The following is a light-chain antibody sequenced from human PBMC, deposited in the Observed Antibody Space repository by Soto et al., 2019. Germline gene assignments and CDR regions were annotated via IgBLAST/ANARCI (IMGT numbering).Light chain of an antibody. CDR1: QSVSSN. CDR2: GAS. J-gene: IGKJ4*01. Sequence: EIVMTQSPATLSVSPGERATLSCRASQSVSSNLACYQQKPGQAPRLLLCGASTRATGIPARFSGSGSGTEFTLTISSLQSEDFAVYYCQHYNNWPLTFGGGTKVEI. CDR3: QHYNNWPLT. V-gene: IGKV3-15*01.